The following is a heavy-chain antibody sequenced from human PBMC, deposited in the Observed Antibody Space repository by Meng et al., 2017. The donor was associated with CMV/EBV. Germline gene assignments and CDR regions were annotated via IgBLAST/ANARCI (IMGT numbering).Heavy chain of an antibody. CDR3: ASPLVGGSSSWYDFDY. D-gene: IGHD6-13*01. Sequence: GESLKISCAASGFTFSSYSMNWVRQAPGQGLEWVSSISSSSSYIYYADSVKGRFTISRDNAKNSLYLQMNSLRAEDTAVYYCASPLVGGSSSWYDFDYWGQGTLVTVSS. CDR1: GFTFSSYS. J-gene: IGHJ4*02. V-gene: IGHV3-21*01. CDR2: ISSSSSYI.